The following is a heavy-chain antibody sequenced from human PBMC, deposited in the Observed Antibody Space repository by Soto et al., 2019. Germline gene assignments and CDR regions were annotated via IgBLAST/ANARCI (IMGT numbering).Heavy chain of an antibody. CDR3: ARGQRFSDWFDP. J-gene: IGHJ5*02. Sequence: QVHLQQSGPGLVKPSETLSLSCTVSGGSMTSYYWTWIRRAAGKGLEWIARVYSSGGTHYNPSLKSRVTISLDTSKNQFSLRLSSVTEADTAVYFCARGQRFSDWFDPWGQGTLVNVSS. V-gene: IGHV4-4*07. CDR2: VYSSGGT. D-gene: IGHD3-3*01. CDR1: GGSMTSYY.